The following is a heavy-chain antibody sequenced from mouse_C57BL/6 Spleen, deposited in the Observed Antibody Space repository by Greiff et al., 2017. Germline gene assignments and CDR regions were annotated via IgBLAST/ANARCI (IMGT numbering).Heavy chain of an antibody. CDR1: GYTFTDYE. D-gene: IGHD1-1*01. J-gene: IGHJ2*01. Sequence: QVQLQQSGAELVRPGASVTLSCKASGYTFTDYEMHWVKQTPVHGLEWIGAIDPETGGTAYNQKFKGKAILTADKSSSTAYMELRSLTSEDSAVYYCTRASYYGSSYPWGQGTTLTVSS. CDR3: TRASYYGSSYP. V-gene: IGHV1-15*01. CDR2: IDPETGGT.